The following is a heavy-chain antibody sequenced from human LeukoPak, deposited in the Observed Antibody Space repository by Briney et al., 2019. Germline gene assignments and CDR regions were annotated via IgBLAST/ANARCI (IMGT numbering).Heavy chain of an antibody. J-gene: IGHJ4*02. Sequence: PGGSLRLSCAASGFTFDDYAMHWVRQAPGKGLEWVSGISWNSGSIGYADSVKGRFTISRDNAKNSLYLQMNSLRAEDTALYYCAKDRYCSGGSCYGFDYWGQGTLVTVSS. CDR2: ISWNSGSI. V-gene: IGHV3-9*01. D-gene: IGHD2-15*01. CDR3: AKDRYCSGGSCYGFDY. CDR1: GFTFDDYA.